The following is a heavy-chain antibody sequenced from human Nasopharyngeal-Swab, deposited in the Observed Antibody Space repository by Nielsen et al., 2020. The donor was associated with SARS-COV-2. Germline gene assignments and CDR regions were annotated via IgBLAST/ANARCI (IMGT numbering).Heavy chain of an antibody. CDR3: ARGSHYVWGSYRFLVYYFDL. V-gene: IGHV1-8*01. Sequence: ASVKVSCKASGYDFTNYEINWVRQATGQGLEWMGWMDPKSGHTDYAQKFQGRVTLTTTASTSTAYMELSSLTNEDTAVYYCARGSHYVWGSYRFLVYYFDLWGQGALVTVFS. J-gene: IGHJ4*02. CDR1: GYDFTNYE. CDR2: MDPKSGHT. D-gene: IGHD3-16*02.